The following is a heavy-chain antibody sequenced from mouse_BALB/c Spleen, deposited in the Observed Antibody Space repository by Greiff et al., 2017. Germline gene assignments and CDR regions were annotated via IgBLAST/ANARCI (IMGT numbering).Heavy chain of an antibody. J-gene: IGHJ1*01. CDR2: ISYSGST. Sequence: VQLQQSGPSLVKPSQTLSLTCSVTGDSITSGYWNWIRKFPGNKLEYMGYISYSGSTYYNPSLKSRISITRDTSKNQYYLQLNSVTTEDTATYYCARSPYYGNHWYFDVWGAGTTVTVSS. CDR1: GDSITSGY. D-gene: IGHD2-10*01. CDR3: ARSPYYGNHWYFDV. V-gene: IGHV3-8*02.